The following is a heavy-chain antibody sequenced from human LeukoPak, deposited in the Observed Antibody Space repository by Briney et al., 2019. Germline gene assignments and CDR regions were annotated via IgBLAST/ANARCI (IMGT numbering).Heavy chain of an antibody. D-gene: IGHD3-22*01. CDR2: INPNSGGT. CDR1: GYTFTGYY. V-gene: IGHV1-2*02. Sequence: GASVKVSCKASGYTFTGYYMHWVRQAPGQGLEWMGWINPNSGGTNYAQKFQGRVTMTRDTSTSTAYMELSRLRSDDTAVYYCARDRNYYDSSGYYFWGQGTLVTVSS. J-gene: IGHJ4*02. CDR3: ARDRNYYDSSGYYF.